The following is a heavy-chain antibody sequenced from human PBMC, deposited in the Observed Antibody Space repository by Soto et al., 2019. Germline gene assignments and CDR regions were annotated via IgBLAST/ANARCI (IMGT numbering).Heavy chain of an antibody. Sequence: SETLSLTCAVYGGSCSGYYWSWIRQPPGKGLEWIGEINHSGSTNYNPSLKSRVTISVDTTKNQFSLKLSSVPAADTAAYYCARAPYYDFWSGSQPYYYYGMDVWGQGTTVTVSS. CDR1: GGSCSGYY. CDR3: ARAPYYDFWSGSQPYYYYGMDV. J-gene: IGHJ6*02. CDR2: INHSGST. V-gene: IGHV4-34*01. D-gene: IGHD3-3*01.